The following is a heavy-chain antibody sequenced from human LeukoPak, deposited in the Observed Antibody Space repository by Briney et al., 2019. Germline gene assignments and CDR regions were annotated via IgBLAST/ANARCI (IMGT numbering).Heavy chain of an antibody. V-gene: IGHV3-48*01. CDR3: AKDAPFDL. Sequence: PGGSLRLSCAASGFTFSSYNINCVRQAPGKGLEWVSYFSSSSSTIYYADSVKGRFTISRDNAKNSLYLQMNSLRAEDTAVYYCAKDAPFDLWGRGTLVTVSS. CDR2: FSSSSSTI. J-gene: IGHJ2*01. CDR1: GFTFSSYN.